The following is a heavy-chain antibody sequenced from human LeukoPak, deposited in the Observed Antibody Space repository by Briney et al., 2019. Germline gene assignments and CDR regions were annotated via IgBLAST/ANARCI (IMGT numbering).Heavy chain of an antibody. V-gene: IGHV4-59*12. D-gene: IGHD3-10*01. CDR3: AREHTYYFGSQTSTLDV. CDR2: IYYTGSV. CDR1: GGSISSYY. J-gene: IGHJ6*02. Sequence: PSETLSLTCTVSGGSISSYYWSWIRQPPGEGLEWIGYIYYTGSVDYNPPLKSRLTISLDTSKNQFSLKLNSVTAADTAVYYCAREHTYYFGSQTSTLDVWGQGTAVTVSS.